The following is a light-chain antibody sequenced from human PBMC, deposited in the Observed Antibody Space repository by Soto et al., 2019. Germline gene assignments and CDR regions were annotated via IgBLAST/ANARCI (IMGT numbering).Light chain of an antibody. CDR3: LQDYSYPYT. CDR2: AAS. CDR1: QASTND. V-gene: IGKV1-6*01. Sequence: AIQMTQSPSSLSASVGDRVTITCRASQASTNDLGWYQQKPGRAPKLLIYAASSLHSGVPSRFSGGGSGTEVTLTLSSLQPEDFATYYCLQDYSYPYTFGQGTKLEIK. J-gene: IGKJ2*01.